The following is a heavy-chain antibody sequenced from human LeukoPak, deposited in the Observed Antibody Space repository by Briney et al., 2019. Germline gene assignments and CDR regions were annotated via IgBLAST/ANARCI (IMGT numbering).Heavy chain of an antibody. V-gene: IGHV4-39*07. D-gene: IGHD3-10*01. J-gene: IGHJ4*02. Sequence: SETLSLTCTVSGDSISSSNCYWGWIRQPPGKGLEWIGSIYYSGSTYYNPSLKSRVTISVDTSKNQFSLKLSSVTAADTAVYYCARDTMVRGLDYWGQGTLVTVSS. CDR1: GDSISSSNCY. CDR2: IYYSGST. CDR3: ARDTMVRGLDY.